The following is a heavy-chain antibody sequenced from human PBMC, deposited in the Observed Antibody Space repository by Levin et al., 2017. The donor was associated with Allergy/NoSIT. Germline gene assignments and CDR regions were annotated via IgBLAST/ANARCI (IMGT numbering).Heavy chain of an antibody. J-gene: IGHJ4*02. CDR3: ARWRDYFTGYYGTFDY. CDR2: ISHNGDRI. D-gene: IGHD3-10*01. Sequence: GESLKISCAASEFTFSAYDMAWVRQAPGKGLEWVSGISHNGDRINYADSVKGRYTISRDNSKNTLYLQMNRLRAEDTAVYYCARWRDYFTGYYGTFDYWGQGTPVTVSS. CDR1: EFTFSAYD. V-gene: IGHV3-23*01.